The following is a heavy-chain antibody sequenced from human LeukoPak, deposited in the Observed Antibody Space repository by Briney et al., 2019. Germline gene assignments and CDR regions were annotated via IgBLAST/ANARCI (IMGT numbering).Heavy chain of an antibody. CDR3: AKDRSASYYYDSSGSLDY. V-gene: IGHV3-7*03. D-gene: IGHD3-22*01. Sequence: GGSLRLSRAASGFSFVSYWMNWVRQAPGKGLEWVANIDQHGSEKHYVDSVKGRFTISRDNAKNSLYLQMNSLRAEDTAIYYCAKDRSASYYYDSSGSLDYWGQGTLVTVSS. J-gene: IGHJ4*02. CDR2: IDQHGSEK. CDR1: GFSFVSYW.